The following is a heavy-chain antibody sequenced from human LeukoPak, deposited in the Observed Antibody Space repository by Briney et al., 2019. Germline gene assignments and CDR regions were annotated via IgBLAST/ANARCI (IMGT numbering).Heavy chain of an antibody. D-gene: IGHD4-23*01. V-gene: IGHV4-61*02. CDR2: IYTSGST. CDR1: GGSISSSDYS. Sequence: SETLSLTCTVSGGSISSSDYSWGWIRQPAGKGLEWIGRIYTSGSTNYNPSLKSRVTISVDTSKNQFSLKLSSATAADTAVYYWARVGRVVTPRYYYYYMDVWGKGTTVTVSS. J-gene: IGHJ6*03. CDR3: ARVGRVVTPRYYYYYMDV.